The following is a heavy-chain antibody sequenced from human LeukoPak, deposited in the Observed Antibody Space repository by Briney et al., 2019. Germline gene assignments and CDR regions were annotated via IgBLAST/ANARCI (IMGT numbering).Heavy chain of an antibody. J-gene: IGHJ6*03. D-gene: IGHD6-13*01. V-gene: IGHV1-18*01. Sequence: ASVKVSCKASGYTFTSYGISWVRQAPGQGLEWMGWISAYNGNTNYAQKLQGRVTMTTDTSTSTAYMELRSLRSDDTAVYYCARDPSVAAAGTPLSSYYYYYMDVWGKGTTVTVSS. CDR1: GYTFTSYG. CDR3: ARDPSVAAAGTPLSSYYYYYMDV. CDR2: ISAYNGNT.